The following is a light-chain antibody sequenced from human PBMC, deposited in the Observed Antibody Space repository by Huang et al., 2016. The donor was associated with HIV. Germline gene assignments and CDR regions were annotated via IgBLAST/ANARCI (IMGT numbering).Light chain of an antibody. CDR2: AAS. Sequence: DIKMTQTPSSLSASIGDRVTMSCRANQTVDMDLNWYQQTPGRATKLLSYAASNLQSDVPSRFSCTGSGTNFTLTLSSLPPDDFVIYCCQQTYNVPRTFCQGTALEIK. CDR1: QTVDMD. V-gene: IGKV1-39*01. J-gene: IGKJ2*01. CDR3: QQTYNVPRT.